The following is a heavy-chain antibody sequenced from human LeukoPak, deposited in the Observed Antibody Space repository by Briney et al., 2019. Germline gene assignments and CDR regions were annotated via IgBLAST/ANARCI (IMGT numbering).Heavy chain of an antibody. Sequence: PGRSLRLSCAASGFTFSSYAMHWVRQAPGKGLEWVAVISYDGSNKYYADSVKGRFTISRDNSKNTLYLQMNSLRAEDMAVYYCASDNRRYCSSTSCYTPDYWGQGTLVTVSS. CDR1: GFTFSSYA. V-gene: IGHV3-30-3*01. CDR3: ASDNRRYCSSTSCYTPDY. D-gene: IGHD2-2*02. J-gene: IGHJ4*02. CDR2: ISYDGSNK.